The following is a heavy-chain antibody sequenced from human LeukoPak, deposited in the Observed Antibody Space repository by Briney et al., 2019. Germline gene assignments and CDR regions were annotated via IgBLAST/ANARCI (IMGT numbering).Heavy chain of an antibody. J-gene: IGHJ4*02. V-gene: IGHV3-11*01. Sequence: GGSLRLSCAASGFTSSDYYMSWIRQAPGKGLEWVSYISSSGSTIYYADSVKGRFTISRDNAKNSLYLQMNSLRAEDTAVYYCARDSVDFWSVDYWGQGTLVTVSS. CDR3: ARDSVDFWSVDY. CDR2: ISSSGSTI. CDR1: GFTSSDYY. D-gene: IGHD3-3*01.